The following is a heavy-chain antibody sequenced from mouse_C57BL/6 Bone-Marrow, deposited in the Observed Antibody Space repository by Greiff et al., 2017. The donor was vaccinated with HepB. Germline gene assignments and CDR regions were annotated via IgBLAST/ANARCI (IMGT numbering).Heavy chain of an antibody. Sequence: VKLQQPGAELVRPGSSVKLSCKASGYTFTSYWMDWVKQRPGQGLEWIGNIYPSDSETHYNQKFKDKATLTVDKSSSTAYMQLSSLTSEDSAVYYCARRALGLGYFDYWGQGTTLTVSS. CDR3: ARRALGLGYFDY. CDR1: GYTFTSYW. CDR2: IYPSDSET. J-gene: IGHJ2*01. V-gene: IGHV1-61*01. D-gene: IGHD4-1*01.